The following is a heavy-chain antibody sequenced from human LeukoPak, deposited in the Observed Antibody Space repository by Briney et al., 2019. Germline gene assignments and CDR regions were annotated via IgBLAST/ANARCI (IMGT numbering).Heavy chain of an antibody. D-gene: IGHD6-19*01. CDR3: ARESGYSSGWCRVDY. CDR1: GGSISSYY. CDR2: IYYSGST. Sequence: PSETLSLTXTVSGGSISSYYRSWIRQPPGKGLEWIGYIYYSGSTNYNPSLKSRVTISVDTSKNQFSLKLSSVTAADTAVYYCARESGYSSGWCRVDYWGQGTLVTVSS. V-gene: IGHV4-59*12. J-gene: IGHJ4*02.